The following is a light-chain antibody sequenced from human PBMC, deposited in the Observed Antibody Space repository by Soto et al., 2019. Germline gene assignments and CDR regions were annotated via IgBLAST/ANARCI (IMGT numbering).Light chain of an antibody. CDR3: QQYYSSHKWT. V-gene: IGKV4-1*01. J-gene: IGKJ1*01. CDR1: QSIFYSSNNKNY. Sequence: DIVMTQSPDSLAVSLGERATINCKSSQSIFYSSNNKNYLAWFQQKPGQPPQLLIYWASTRESGVPDRFSGSGSETDFTLTISSLQAEDVATYYCQQYYSSHKWTFGQATKVDIK. CDR2: WAS.